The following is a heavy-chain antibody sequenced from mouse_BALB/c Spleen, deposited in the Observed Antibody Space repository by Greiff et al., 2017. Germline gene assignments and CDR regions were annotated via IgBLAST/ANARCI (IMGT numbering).Heavy chain of an antibody. D-gene: IGHD1-1*01. CDR2: ISSGGST. V-gene: IGHV5-6-5*01. J-gene: IGHJ2*01. CDR3: ARGGDYYGNYFDY. CDR1: GFTFSSYA. Sequence: EVHLVESGGGLVKPGGSLKLSCAASGFTFSSYAMSWVRQTPEKRLEWVASISSGGSTYYPDSVKGRFTISRDNARNILYLQMSSLRSEDTAMYYCARGGDYYGNYFDYWGQGTTLTVSS.